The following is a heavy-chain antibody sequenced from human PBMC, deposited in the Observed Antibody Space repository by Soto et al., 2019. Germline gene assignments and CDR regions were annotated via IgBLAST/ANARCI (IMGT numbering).Heavy chain of an antibody. CDR1: GFTFSSYS. CDR2: ISSSSSYI. D-gene: IGHD3-10*01. CDR3: ARGGNERERFTRVRGDY. J-gene: IGHJ4*02. V-gene: IGHV3-21*01. Sequence: EVQLVESGGGLVKPGGSLRLSCAASGFTFSSYSMNWVRQAPGKGLEWVSSISSSSSYIYYADSVKGRFTISRDNAKNYLYWKRKGRRAEDAVGYNCARGGNERERFTRVRGDYGGRGTLVPVPS.